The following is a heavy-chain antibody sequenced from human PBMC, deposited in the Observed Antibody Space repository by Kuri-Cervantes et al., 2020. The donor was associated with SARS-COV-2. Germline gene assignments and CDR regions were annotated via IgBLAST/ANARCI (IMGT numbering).Heavy chain of an antibody. V-gene: IGHV4-59*12. Sequence: SETLSLTCTVSGASINRYYWSWLRQPPGKPLEWIGYLYNSGNTNYNPSFKSRVTISKDASNNRFSLRLSSVTAADTAVYYCARVSWGFDYWGQGTLVTVSS. D-gene: IGHD2-15*01. CDR2: LYNSGNT. J-gene: IGHJ4*02. CDR1: GASINRYY. CDR3: ARVSWGFDY.